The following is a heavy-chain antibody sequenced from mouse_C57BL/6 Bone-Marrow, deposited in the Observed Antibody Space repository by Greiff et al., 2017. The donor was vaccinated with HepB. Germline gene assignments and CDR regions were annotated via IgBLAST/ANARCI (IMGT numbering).Heavy chain of an antibody. CDR2: IYPGSGST. Sequence: QVQLQQPGAELVKPGASVKMSCKASGYTFPSYWITWVKQRPGQGLEWIGDIYPGSGSTNYNEKFKSKATLTVDTSSSTAYMQRSSLTSEDSAVYYCARWLLRSDYWGQGTTLTVSS. CDR3: ARWLLRSDY. J-gene: IGHJ2*01. D-gene: IGHD2-3*01. CDR1: GYTFPSYW. V-gene: IGHV1-55*01.